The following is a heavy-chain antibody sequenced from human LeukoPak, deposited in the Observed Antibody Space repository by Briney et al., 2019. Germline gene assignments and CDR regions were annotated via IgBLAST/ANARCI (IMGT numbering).Heavy chain of an antibody. Sequence: SETLSLTCTVSDGSIRSSSYYWSWIRQPPGKGLEWIGSIYYSGSTYYNPSLKSRVTISVDTSKNQFSLKLSSVTAADTAVYYCARVSIAAAGVFDYWGQGTLVTVSS. CDR1: DGSIRSSSYY. CDR2: IYYSGST. V-gene: IGHV4-39*07. D-gene: IGHD6-13*01. CDR3: ARVSIAAAGVFDY. J-gene: IGHJ4*02.